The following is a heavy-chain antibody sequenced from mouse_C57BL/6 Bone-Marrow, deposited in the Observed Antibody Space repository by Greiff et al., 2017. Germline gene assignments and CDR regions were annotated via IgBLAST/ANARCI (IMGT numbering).Heavy chain of an antibody. CDR2: IYPRSGNT. Sequence: QVQLKQSGAELARPGASVKLSCKASGYTFTSYGISWVKQRTGQGLEWIGEIYPRSGNTYYNEKFKGKATLTADKSSSTAYMELRSLTSEDSAVYFCARSPYYYGSPDYWGQGTTLTVSS. J-gene: IGHJ2*01. D-gene: IGHD1-1*01. V-gene: IGHV1-81*01. CDR1: GYTFTSYG. CDR3: ARSPYYYGSPDY.